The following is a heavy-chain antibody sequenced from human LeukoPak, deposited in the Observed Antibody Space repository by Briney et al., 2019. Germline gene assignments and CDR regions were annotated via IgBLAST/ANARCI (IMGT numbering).Heavy chain of an antibody. D-gene: IGHD5-12*01. Sequence: GGSLRLSCAASGFTFSDVWMTWVRLAPGKGLEWVATISNDDSHRHYADSVRGRFTISRDNAEKSLYLQMNSLRADDTAMYYCALNSGYYRLDSWGQSTLVIVSS. CDR2: ISNDDSHR. J-gene: IGHJ4*02. CDR3: ALNSGYYRLDS. V-gene: IGHV3-7*01. CDR1: GFTFSDVW.